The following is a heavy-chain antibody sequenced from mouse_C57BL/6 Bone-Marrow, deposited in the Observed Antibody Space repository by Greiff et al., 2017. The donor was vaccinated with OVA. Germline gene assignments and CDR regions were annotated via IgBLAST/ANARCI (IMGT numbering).Heavy chain of an antibody. CDR2: IDPSDSET. CDR3: ARSALLWLRRGPMDY. J-gene: IGHJ4*01. V-gene: IGHV1-52*01. Sequence: VQLQQPGAELVRPGSSVKLSCKASGYTFTSYWMHWVKQRPIQGLEWIGNIDPSDSETHYNQKFKDKATLTVDKSSSTAYMQLSSLTSEDSAVYYCARSALLWLRRGPMDYWGQGTSVTVSS. CDR1: GYTFTSYW. D-gene: IGHD2-2*01.